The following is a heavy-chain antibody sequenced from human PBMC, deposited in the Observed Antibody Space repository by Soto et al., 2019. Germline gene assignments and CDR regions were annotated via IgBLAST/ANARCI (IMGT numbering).Heavy chain of an antibody. J-gene: IGHJ6*02. CDR1: GGTFSSYA. D-gene: IGHD6-19*01. V-gene: IGHV1-69*13. Sequence: GASVKVSCKASGGTFSSYAISWVRQAPGQGLEWMGGIIPIFGTADYAQKFQGRVTITADESTSTAYMELSSLRSEDTAVYYCASPPSEYDYYGMDDWGQETTVTVSS. CDR3: ASPPSEYDYYGMDD. CDR2: IIPIFGTA.